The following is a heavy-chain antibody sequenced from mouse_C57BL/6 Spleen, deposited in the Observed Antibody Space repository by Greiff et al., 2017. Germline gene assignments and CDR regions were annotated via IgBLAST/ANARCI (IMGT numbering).Heavy chain of an antibody. D-gene: IGHD1-1*02. Sequence: EVMLVESGGGLVQPKGSLKLSCAASGFSFNTYAMNWVRQAPGKGLEWVARIRSKSNNYATYYADSVKDRFTISRDDSESMLYLQMNNLKTEDTAMYYCVRSPYGPRWFDVWGTGTTVTVSS. CDR2: IRSKSNNYAT. CDR3: VRSPYGPRWFDV. CDR1: GFSFNTYA. J-gene: IGHJ1*03. V-gene: IGHV10-1*01.